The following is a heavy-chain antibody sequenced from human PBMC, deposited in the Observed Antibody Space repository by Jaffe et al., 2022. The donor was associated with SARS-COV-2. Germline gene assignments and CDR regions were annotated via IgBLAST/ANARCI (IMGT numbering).Heavy chain of an antibody. D-gene: IGHD3-9*01. CDR1: GYTFTSYD. V-gene: IGHV1-8*01. CDR3: ARGRLDYDILTGYYLYYFDY. CDR2: MNPNSGNT. J-gene: IGHJ4*02. Sequence: QVQLVQSGAEVKKPGASVKVSCKASGYTFTSYDINWVRQATGQGLEWMGWMNPNSGNTGYAQKFQGRVTMTRNTSISTAYMELSSLRSEDTAVYYCARGRLDYDILTGYYLYYFDYWGQGTLVTVSS.